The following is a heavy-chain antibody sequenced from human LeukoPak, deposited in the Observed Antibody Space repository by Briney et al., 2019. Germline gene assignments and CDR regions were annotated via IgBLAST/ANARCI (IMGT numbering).Heavy chain of an antibody. CDR2: IRYDGSNK. V-gene: IGHV3-30*02. Sequence: PGGSLRLSCAASGFTFSIYGMHWVRQAPGKGLEWVTFIRYDGSNKYYADSVKGGFTISRDNSKNTLYLQMNSLRVEDTAVYYCAKDLCSSSNCYVDYWGQGTLVTVSS. J-gene: IGHJ4*02. D-gene: IGHD2-2*01. CDR3: AKDLCSSSNCYVDY. CDR1: GFTFSIYG.